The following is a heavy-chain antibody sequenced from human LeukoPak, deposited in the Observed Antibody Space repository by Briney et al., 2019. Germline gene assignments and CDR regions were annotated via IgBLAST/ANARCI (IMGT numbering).Heavy chain of an antibody. J-gene: IGHJ3*02. CDR2: INPSGGST. CDR3: ARVETEALERFGESMARAFDI. D-gene: IGHD3-10*01. CDR1: GYTFTSYY. V-gene: IGHV1-46*01. Sequence: GASVKVSCKASGYTFTSYYMHWVRQAPGQGLEWMGIINPSGGSTSYAQKFQGRVTMTRDTSTSTVYMELSSLRSEDTAVYYCARVETEALERFGESMARAFDIWGQGTMVTVSS.